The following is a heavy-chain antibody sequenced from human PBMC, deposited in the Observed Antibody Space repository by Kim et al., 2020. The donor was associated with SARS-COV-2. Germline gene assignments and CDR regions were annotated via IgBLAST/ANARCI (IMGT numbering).Heavy chain of an antibody. Sequence: GGSLRLSCAASGFTFSSYAMSWVRQAPGKGLEWVSAISGSGGSTYYADSVKGRFTISRDNSKNTLYLQMNSLRAEDTAVYYCAKSRTRVWWLRHTYYFDYWGQGTLVTVSS. D-gene: IGHD5-12*01. CDR1: GFTFSSYA. J-gene: IGHJ4*02. CDR2: ISGSGGST. CDR3: AKSRTRVWWLRHTYYFDY. V-gene: IGHV3-23*01.